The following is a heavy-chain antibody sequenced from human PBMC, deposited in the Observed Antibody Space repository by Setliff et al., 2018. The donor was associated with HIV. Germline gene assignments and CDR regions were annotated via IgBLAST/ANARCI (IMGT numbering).Heavy chain of an antibody. CDR3: ARGYSSTWSHWYFDL. CDR2: ISGSGRST. Sequence: GGSLRLSCAVSGFTLSNYALSWVRLSPEKGLEWVSTISGSGRSTYYADSVKGRFTVSRDNSKNKLFLQMNTLRAEDTAVYYCARGYSSTWSHWYFDLWGRGTLVTVSS. D-gene: IGHD6-13*01. CDR1: GFTLSNYA. V-gene: IGHV3-23*01. J-gene: IGHJ2*01.